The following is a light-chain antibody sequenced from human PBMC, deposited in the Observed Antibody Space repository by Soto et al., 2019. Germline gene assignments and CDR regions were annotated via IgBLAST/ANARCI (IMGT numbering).Light chain of an antibody. CDR1: NIESRS. J-gene: IGLJ2*01. CDR2: DNA. Sequence: SYELTQPPSVSVAPGQTARISCGGNNIESRSVHWYQQKPGQAPVLVVYDNADRPSGIPERFSGSNSGNTATLTISRVEAGDEADYSCQVWYSANDPHVVFGGGTKVTVL. CDR3: QVWYSANDPHVV. V-gene: IGLV3-21*02.